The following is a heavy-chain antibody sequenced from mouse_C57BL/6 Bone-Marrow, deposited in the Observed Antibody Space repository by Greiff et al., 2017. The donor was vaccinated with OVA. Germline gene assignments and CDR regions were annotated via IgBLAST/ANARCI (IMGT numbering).Heavy chain of an antibody. CDR1: GYAFSSSW. Sequence: QVQLQQSGPELVKPGASVKISCKASGYAFSSSWMNWVKQRPGKGLEWIGRIYPGDGDNNYNGKFKGKATLTADKSSSTAYMQLSSLTSEDSAVYFCASYDYSRTYAMDYWGQGTSVTVSS. CDR2: IYPGDGDN. D-gene: IGHD2-4*01. J-gene: IGHJ4*01. V-gene: IGHV1-82*01. CDR3: ASYDYSRTYAMDY.